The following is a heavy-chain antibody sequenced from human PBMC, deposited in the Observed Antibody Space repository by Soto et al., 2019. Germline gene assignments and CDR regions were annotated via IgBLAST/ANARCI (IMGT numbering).Heavy chain of an antibody. CDR2: IVPMFGTA. D-gene: IGHD3-3*01. J-gene: IGHJ5*02. Sequence: QVQLVQSGAEVKKPGSSVNVSCKTSGGTFGDSTVTWVRQAPGQGLEWLGGIVPMFGTANYAQKFQGRVTITEDEAMIKSYMDLSSQNSDDTAVYYCARDGDPTSAFWSGTLRGGRFDPWGQGTLVIVSS. V-gene: IGHV1-69*12. CDR3: ARDGDPTSAFWSGTLRGGRFDP. CDR1: GGTFGDST.